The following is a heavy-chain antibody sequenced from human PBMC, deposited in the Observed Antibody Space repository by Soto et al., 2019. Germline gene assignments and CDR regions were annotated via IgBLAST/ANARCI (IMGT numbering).Heavy chain of an antibody. J-gene: IGHJ4*02. CDR1: GGTFNNYA. V-gene: IGHV1-69*01. Sequence: QVQLVQSGAEVKKPGSSVKVSCKASGGTFNNYAVTWVRQAPGQGLEWMGGVIPSFGTANYAQKFQGRATITPDESTSTVYMELSSLKSDDTAVYFCASSYGTSWYGDYWGQGTLVTGSS. D-gene: IGHD6-13*01. CDR3: ASSYGTSWYGDY. CDR2: VIPSFGTA.